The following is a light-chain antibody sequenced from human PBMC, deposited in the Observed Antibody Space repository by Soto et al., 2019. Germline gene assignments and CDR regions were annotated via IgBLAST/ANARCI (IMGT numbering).Light chain of an antibody. CDR2: GAS. Sequence: EVVMTQSPATLSVSPGERVTLSCRASQSVRSNLAWYQQKPGQSPRLLLYGASNRATGVPDRFSGSGSGTDFTLTISSLEPEDFAVYFCQQWHSSPSITFGQGTRLEIK. J-gene: IGKJ5*01. CDR1: QSVRSN. CDR3: QQWHSSPSIT. V-gene: IGKV3D-15*02.